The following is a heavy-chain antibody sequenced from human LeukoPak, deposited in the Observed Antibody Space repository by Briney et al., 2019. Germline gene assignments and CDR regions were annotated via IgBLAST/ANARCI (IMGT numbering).Heavy chain of an antibody. V-gene: IGHV3-74*01. D-gene: IGHD6-13*01. Sequence: GGSLRLSCAASGFTFSNYWMHWVRQAPGKGLVWVSRISSGGSSTSYADSVKGRFTIFRDNAKNTLYLQMNSLRADDTAVYYCARGTAVGLDYWGQGTLVTVSS. CDR1: GFTFSNYW. J-gene: IGHJ4*02. CDR2: ISSGGSST. CDR3: ARGTAVGLDY.